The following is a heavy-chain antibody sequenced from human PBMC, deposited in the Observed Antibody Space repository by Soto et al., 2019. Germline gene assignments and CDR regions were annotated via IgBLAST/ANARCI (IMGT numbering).Heavy chain of an antibody. CDR2: IFSNDDK. CDR3: ALIKDCSRTDCYLASFDP. Sequence: SVPTLMNPTETLTLTCTVSGLSLSNGRLGVSWIRQPPGKALEWLAHIFSNDDKSYSTSLRSRLTISKDTSRSQVVLTMTNMDPMDSATYYCALIKDCSRTDCYLASFDPRGQGTLVTVSS. D-gene: IGHD2-2*01. J-gene: IGHJ5*02. V-gene: IGHV2-26*01. CDR1: GLSLSNGRLG.